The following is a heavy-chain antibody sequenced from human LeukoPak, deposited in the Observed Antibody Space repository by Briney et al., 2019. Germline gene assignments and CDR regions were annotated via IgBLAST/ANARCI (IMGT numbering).Heavy chain of an antibody. Sequence: VASVKVSCKASGYTFTGCYMHWVRQAPGQGLEWMGWINPNSGGTNYAQKFQGRVTMTRDTSISTAYMELSRLRSDDTAVYYCARAVAGMNFDYWGQGTLVTVSS. V-gene: IGHV1-2*02. CDR3: ARAVAGMNFDY. CDR2: INPNSGGT. D-gene: IGHD6-19*01. CDR1: GYTFTGCY. J-gene: IGHJ4*02.